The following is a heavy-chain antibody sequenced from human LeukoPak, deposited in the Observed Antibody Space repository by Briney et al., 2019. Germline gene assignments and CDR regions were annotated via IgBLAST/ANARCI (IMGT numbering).Heavy chain of an antibody. CDR3: ARDFLWGSGSR. V-gene: IGHV3-74*01. J-gene: IGHJ4*02. CDR1: GFTFSSYW. Sequence: GSLRLFCAASGFTFSSYWMHWVRQAPGKGLVWVSRISTDGSSTSYADFVKGRFTISRDNAKNTLFLQMNSLRAEDTAVYYCARDFLWGSGSRWGQGTLVTVSS. D-gene: IGHD3-10*01. CDR2: ISTDGSST.